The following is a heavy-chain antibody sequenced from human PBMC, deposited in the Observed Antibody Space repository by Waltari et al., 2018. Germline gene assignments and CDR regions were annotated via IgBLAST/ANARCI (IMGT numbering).Heavy chain of an antibody. CDR3: ASPRGAGLRGISSYLDY. CDR1: GGSFSGYY. Sequence: VQLQQWGAGLLKPSETLSLTCAVYGGSFSGYYWSWIRQAPGKGLEWVSSISSSSSYIYYADSVKGRFTISRDNAKNTLYLQMNSLRAEDTAVYYCASPRGAGLRGISSYLDYWGQGTLVTVSS. V-gene: IGHV3-21*01. D-gene: IGHD4-17*01. J-gene: IGHJ4*02. CDR2: ISSSSSYI.